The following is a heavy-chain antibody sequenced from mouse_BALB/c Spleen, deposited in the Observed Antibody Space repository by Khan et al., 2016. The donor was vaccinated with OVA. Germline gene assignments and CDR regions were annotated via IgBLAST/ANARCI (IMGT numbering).Heavy chain of an antibody. CDR1: GFTFSSYA. CDR2: ISSGGSLT. CDR3: GRGYFGCFDY. J-gene: IGHJ2*01. V-gene: IGHV5-9-3*01. D-gene: IGHD3-1*01. Sequence: EVELVESGGGLVKPGGSLKVSCAASGFTFSSYAMSWVRQTPETRLEWSATISSGGSLTYYPDSVQGRFTISRDNGKNTLYLLMNSLRSEDTAMSYCGRGYFGCFDYWGQGTTLTVSS.